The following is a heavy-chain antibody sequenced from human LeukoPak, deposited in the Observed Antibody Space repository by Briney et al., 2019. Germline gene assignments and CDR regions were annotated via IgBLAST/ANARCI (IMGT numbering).Heavy chain of an antibody. CDR3: AYSNSFDY. J-gene: IGHJ4*02. Sequence: GGSLRLSCAASGFTFSAYDMNWVRQAPGKGLEWVSYISRSNNVYYADSVKGRFNISRDNAKNSLYLQMNSLRAEDTAVYYCAYSNSFDYWGQGTLVTVSS. CDR1: GFTFSAYD. V-gene: IGHV3-69-1*01. CDR2: ISRSNNV. D-gene: IGHD4-11*01.